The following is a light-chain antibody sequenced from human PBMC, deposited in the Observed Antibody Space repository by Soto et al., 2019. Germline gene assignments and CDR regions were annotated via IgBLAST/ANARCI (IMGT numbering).Light chain of an antibody. CDR1: QSISDY. CDR2: AAS. J-gene: IGKJ2*01. V-gene: IGKV1-39*01. Sequence: DIQMTQSPSSLSASVGDRVTITCRTSQSISDYLNWYQQKPGKAPKLLIYAASNLQSGVPSRFSGSGSGTEFTLTISSLQPEDSATYHCQQTYGSPPYTFGQGTK. CDR3: QQTYGSPPYT.